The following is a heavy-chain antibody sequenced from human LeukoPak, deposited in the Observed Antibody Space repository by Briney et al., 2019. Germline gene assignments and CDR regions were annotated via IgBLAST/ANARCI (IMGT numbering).Heavy chain of an antibody. J-gene: IGHJ6*02. CDR2: ISSSGSTI. CDR1: GFTFSDYY. D-gene: IGHD3-22*01. V-gene: IGHV3-11*01. Sequence: GGSLRLSCAASGFTFSDYYMSWIRQAPGKGLEWVSYISSSGSTIYYADSVKGRFTISRDNAKNSLYLQMNSLRAEGTAVYYCARTSYYYDSSGYYYIADYYYYYGMDVWGQGTTVTVSS. CDR3: ARTSYYYDSSGYYYIADYYYYYGMDV.